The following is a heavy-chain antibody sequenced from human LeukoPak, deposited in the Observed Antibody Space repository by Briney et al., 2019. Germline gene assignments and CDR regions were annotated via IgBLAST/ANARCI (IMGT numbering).Heavy chain of an antibody. Sequence: ASVKVSCKASGYTFTSYGISWVRQAPGQGLEWMGWISAYNGNTNYAQKLQGRVTMTTDTSTSTAYMELRSLRSDDTAVYYCARATVGYCSSTSCPEYFQHWSQGTLVTVSS. CDR3: ARATVGYCSSTSCPEYFQH. D-gene: IGHD2-2*01. CDR1: GYTFTSYG. J-gene: IGHJ1*01. CDR2: ISAYNGNT. V-gene: IGHV1-18*04.